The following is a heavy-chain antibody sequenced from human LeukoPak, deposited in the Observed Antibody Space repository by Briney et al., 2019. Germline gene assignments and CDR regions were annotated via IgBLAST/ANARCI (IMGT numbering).Heavy chain of an antibody. J-gene: IGHJ5*02. CDR1: GFTFSSYS. D-gene: IGHD6-19*01. CDR3: ARFEAVSGNWLEP. V-gene: IGHV3-21*01. CDR2: LDSSSAHI. Sequence: GGSLRLSCSASGFTFSSYSMNWVRQAPGKGLEWVSCLDSSSAHILYADSVKGRFTISRDNAKNSLFLQMNGLRAEDTAVYYCARFEAVSGNWLEPWGQGTLVTVSS.